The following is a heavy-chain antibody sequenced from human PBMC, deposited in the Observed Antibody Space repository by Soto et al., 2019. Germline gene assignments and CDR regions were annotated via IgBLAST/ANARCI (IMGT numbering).Heavy chain of an antibody. Sequence: GGSLRLSCAASGFTFSYYGMHWVRQAPGKGLEWVAVISYDGSNKYYADSVKGRFTISRDNSKNTLYLQMNSLRAEDTAVYYCARGYSYGVGYFDYWGQGTLVTVSS. J-gene: IGHJ4*02. CDR3: ARGYSYGVGYFDY. V-gene: IGHV3-30*19. CDR1: GFTFSYYG. CDR2: ISYDGSNK. D-gene: IGHD5-18*01.